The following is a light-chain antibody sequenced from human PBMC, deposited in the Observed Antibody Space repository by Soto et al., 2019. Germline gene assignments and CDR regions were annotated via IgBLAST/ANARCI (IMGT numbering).Light chain of an antibody. J-gene: IGKJ4*01. CDR1: QSITTY. CDR2: AAS. Sequence: DIQMTQSPSSLSSSVGDRVTITCRASQSITTYLNWYRQKPGKAPKLLIYAASSLPSGVPSRFSGSGSETEFTLSISLLQHEDFATYCCQHSYSAPLTFGGGTKVEIK. V-gene: IGKV1-39*01. CDR3: QHSYSAPLT.